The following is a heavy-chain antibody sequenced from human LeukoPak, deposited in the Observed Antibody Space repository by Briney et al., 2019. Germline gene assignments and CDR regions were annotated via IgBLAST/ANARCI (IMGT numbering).Heavy chain of an antibody. CDR1: GGSISSSSYY. V-gene: IGHV4-39*01. D-gene: IGHD4-23*01. J-gene: IGHJ4*02. CDR2: IYYSGST. CDR3: ARHDTVVTCGFDY. Sequence: SETLSLTCTVSGGSISSSSYYWGWIRQPPGKGLEWIGSIYYSGSTYYNPSLKSRVTISVDTSKNQFSLKLSSVTAADMAVYYCARHDTVVTCGFDYWGQGTLVTVSS.